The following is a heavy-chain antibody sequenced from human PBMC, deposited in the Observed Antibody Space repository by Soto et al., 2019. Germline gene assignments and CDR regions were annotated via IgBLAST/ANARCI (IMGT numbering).Heavy chain of an antibody. CDR3: ASVGPWVPYYYESSPYTFENWFDP. Sequence: SETLSLTCALSCYSINSGYYWGWLRQPPGKGLEWIGRIYHGGSTYYNPSLNSRVTLSIDMTNNHVSLILNSVTAADPAVYYCASVGPWVPYYYESSPYTFENWFDPWGQGTLVTVSS. J-gene: IGHJ5*02. CDR1: CYSINSGYY. V-gene: IGHV4-38-2*01. CDR2: IYHGGST. D-gene: IGHD3-22*01.